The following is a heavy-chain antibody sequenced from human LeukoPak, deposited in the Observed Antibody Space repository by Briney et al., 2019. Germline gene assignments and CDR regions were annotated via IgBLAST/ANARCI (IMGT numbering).Heavy chain of an antibody. CDR2: IRSEANSYAT. V-gene: IGHV3-73*01. D-gene: IGHD3-10*01. CDR1: GFTFSGSA. J-gene: IGHJ4*02. CDR3: TRSAELLWFGEYLSN. Sequence: PGGSLRLSCAASGFTFSGSAMHWVRQASGKGLEWVGRIRSEANSYATAYAASVKGRFTISRDDSKNTAYLQMNSLKTEDTAVYYCTRSAELLWFGEYLSNWGQGTLVTVSS.